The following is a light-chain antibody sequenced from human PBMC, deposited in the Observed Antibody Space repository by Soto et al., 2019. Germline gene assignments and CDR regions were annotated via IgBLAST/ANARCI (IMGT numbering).Light chain of an antibody. Sequence: ALTQPASVSGSPGQSITISCTGTSSDVGGYNYVSWYQQHPGKAPKLMIYEVSNRPLGVSNRFSGSKSGNTASLTISGLQAEDEADYYCTSYTSSSTPDVFGTGTKVTLL. J-gene: IGLJ1*01. CDR2: EVS. V-gene: IGLV2-14*01. CDR1: SSDVGGYNY. CDR3: TSYTSSSTPDV.